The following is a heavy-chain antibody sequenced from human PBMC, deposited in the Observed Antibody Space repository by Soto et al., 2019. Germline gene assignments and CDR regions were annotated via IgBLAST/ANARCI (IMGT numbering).Heavy chain of an antibody. V-gene: IGHV1-18*01. CDR2: ISAYNGNT. Sequence: QVQLVQSGAEVKKPGASVKVSCKASGYTFTSYGISWVRQAPGQGIEWMGWISAYNGNTNYAQKLQGRVTMTTDTSTSTAYMELRSLRSDDTSVYYCAREVVVVVAATRAPYYYYYGMDVWGQGTTVTVSS. D-gene: IGHD2-15*01. CDR1: GYTFTSYG. CDR3: AREVVVVVAATRAPYYYYYGMDV. J-gene: IGHJ6*02.